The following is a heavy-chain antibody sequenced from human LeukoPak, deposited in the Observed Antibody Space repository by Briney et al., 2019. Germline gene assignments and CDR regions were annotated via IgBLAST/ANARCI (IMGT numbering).Heavy chain of an antibody. J-gene: IGHJ5*02. Sequence: PSETLSLTRAVYGGSFSGYYWSWIRQPPGKGLEWIGEINHSGSTNYNPSLKSRVTISVDTSKNQFSLKLSSVTAADTAVYYCARVRGPTRSWGQGTLVTVSS. CDR2: INHSGST. V-gene: IGHV4-34*01. D-gene: IGHD2-15*01. CDR3: ARVRGPTRS. CDR1: GGSFSGYY.